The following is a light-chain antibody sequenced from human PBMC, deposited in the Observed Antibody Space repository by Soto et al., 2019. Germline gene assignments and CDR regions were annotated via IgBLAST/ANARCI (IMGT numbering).Light chain of an antibody. CDR2: DAS. V-gene: IGKV1-5*01. J-gene: IGKJ4*01. CDR3: QQYDNLLAPT. Sequence: DIQMTQSPSTLSASVGDSVTITCRASQNIRNWLAWYQQKPGKAPNPLIYDASSLKSGVPSRFSGSGSGTEFTLTISSLQPDDFATYFCQQYDNLLAPTFGGGTRVDI. CDR1: QNIRNW.